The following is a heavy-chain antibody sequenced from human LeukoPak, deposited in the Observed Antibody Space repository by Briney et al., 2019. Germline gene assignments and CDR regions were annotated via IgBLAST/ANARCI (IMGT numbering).Heavy chain of an antibody. CDR2: IYPGVSDT. CDR1: GDSFNIYW. V-gene: IGHV5-51*01. Sequence: GESLKISCKGSGDSFNIYWLAWVRQMPGKGLEWIGIIYPGVSDTRYSPSFQGRVTMSADKSNSTAYLQWSGLKASDTAMYYCARRRIVGSGWYDGSFDMWGQGTMVTVSS. J-gene: IGHJ3*02. D-gene: IGHD6-19*01. CDR3: ARRRIVGSGWYDGSFDM.